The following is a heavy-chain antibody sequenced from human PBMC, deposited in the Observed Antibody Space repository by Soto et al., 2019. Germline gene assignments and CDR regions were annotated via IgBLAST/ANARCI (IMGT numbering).Heavy chain of an antibody. Sequence: GASVKVSCKASGGTFSSYTISWVRQAPGQALEWMGRIIPILGIANYAQKFQGRVTITADKSTSTAYMELSSLRSEDTAVYYCARGQEPAAYGDYGTAWFDPWGQGTLVTVSS. V-gene: IGHV1-69*02. CDR3: ARGQEPAAYGDYGTAWFDP. CDR1: GGTFSSYT. CDR2: IIPILGIA. J-gene: IGHJ5*02. D-gene: IGHD4-17*01.